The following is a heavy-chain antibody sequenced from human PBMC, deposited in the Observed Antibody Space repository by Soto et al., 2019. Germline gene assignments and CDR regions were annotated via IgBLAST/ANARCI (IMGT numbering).Heavy chain of an antibody. J-gene: IGHJ6*02. D-gene: IGHD3-3*01. CDR3: ARDFWSGYYLYGMDV. Sequence: SETLSLTCTVSGGSVSNSNYYWGWIRQPPGKGLEWIGSIYYSGSTYYNPSLKSRVTISVDTSKNQFSLKLSSVTAADTAVYYCARDFWSGYYLYGMDVWGQGTTVTVSS. CDR1: GGSVSNSNYY. CDR2: IYYSGST. V-gene: IGHV4-39*02.